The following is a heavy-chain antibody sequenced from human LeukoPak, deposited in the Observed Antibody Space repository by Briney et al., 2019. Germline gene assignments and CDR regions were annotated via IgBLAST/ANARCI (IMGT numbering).Heavy chain of an antibody. CDR3: ARDGYFYDGLLAH. V-gene: IGHV1-18*01. CDR1: GYTFRYHG. Sequence: ASVKVSCKASGYTFRYHGIIWVRQAPGQGLEWMGWVSANNGVANYAQKFQGRVTMTRDTSTSTAYMELRSLTSDDTAIYYCARDGYFYDGLLAHWGQGTLVTVSS. D-gene: IGHD3-9*01. CDR2: VSANNGVA. J-gene: IGHJ4*02.